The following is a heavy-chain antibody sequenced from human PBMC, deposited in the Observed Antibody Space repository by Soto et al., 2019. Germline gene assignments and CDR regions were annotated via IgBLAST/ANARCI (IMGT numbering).Heavy chain of an antibody. V-gene: IGHV4-31*03. CDR3: ARAETEATTLDY. CDR1: GGSISSGGYY. Sequence: SETLSLTCTVSGGSISSGGYYWSWIRQHPGKGLEWIGYIYYSGSPYYNPSLKSRVTISVDTSKNQFSLKLSSVTAADTAVFYCARAETEATTLDYWGQGTLVTVSS. D-gene: IGHD5-12*01. J-gene: IGHJ4*02. CDR2: IYYSGSP.